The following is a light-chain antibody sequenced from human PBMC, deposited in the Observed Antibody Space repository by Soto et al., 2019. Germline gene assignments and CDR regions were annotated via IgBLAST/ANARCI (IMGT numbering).Light chain of an antibody. J-gene: IGKJ1*01. CDR1: QSVSSY. CDR3: QQYNSYST. CDR2: DAS. Sequence: EIVLTQSPATLSLSPGERATLSCRASQSVSSYLAWYQQKPGQAPRLLIYDASNRATGIPARFSGSGSGTEFTLTISSLQPDDFATYYCQQYNSYSTFGQGTKVDNK. V-gene: IGKV3-11*01.